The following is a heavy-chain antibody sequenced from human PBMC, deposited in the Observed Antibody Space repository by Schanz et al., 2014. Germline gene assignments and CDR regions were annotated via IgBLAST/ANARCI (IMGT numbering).Heavy chain of an antibody. CDR1: GFTFSDYY. CDR2: VSSSSSYT. J-gene: IGHJ5*01. D-gene: IGHD2-15*01. V-gene: IGHV3-11*03. Sequence: PGGSLRLSCAASGFTFSDYYMSWIRQAPVKGLEWVSYVSSSSSYTHYADSVKGRFTISRDNAKNSLYLQMNSLRAEDTAVYYCAKTPREYCNYDNCPNWFDSWGQGTLVTASS. CDR3: AKTPREYCNYDNCPNWFDS.